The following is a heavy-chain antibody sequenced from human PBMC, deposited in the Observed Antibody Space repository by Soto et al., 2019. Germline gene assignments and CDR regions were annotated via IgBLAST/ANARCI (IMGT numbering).Heavy chain of an antibody. J-gene: IGHJ4*02. V-gene: IGHV2-5*02. D-gene: IGHD6-19*01. Sequence: SGPTLVKPTQTLTLTCTFSGFSLSTSGVGVGWIRQPPGKALEWLALIYWDDDKRYSPSLKSRLTITKDTSKNQVVLTMTNMDPVDTATYYCAHPIAVAQRTTFDYWGQGTLVTVSS. CDR3: AHPIAVAQRTTFDY. CDR1: GFSLSTSGVG. CDR2: IYWDDDK.